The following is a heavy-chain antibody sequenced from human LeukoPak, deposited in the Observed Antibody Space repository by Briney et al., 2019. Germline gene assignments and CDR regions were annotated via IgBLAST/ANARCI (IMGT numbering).Heavy chain of an antibody. CDR2: IYYSGST. J-gene: IGHJ4*02. CDR1: GGSISSGGYY. D-gene: IGHD5-18*01. CDR3: ATADTAMVTH. Sequence: TLSLTCTVSGGSISSGGYYWSWIPQHPGKGLEWIGYIYYSGSTYYNPSLKSRVTISVDTSKNQFSLKLSSVTAADTAVYYCATADTAMVTHWGQGTLVTVSS. V-gene: IGHV4-31*03.